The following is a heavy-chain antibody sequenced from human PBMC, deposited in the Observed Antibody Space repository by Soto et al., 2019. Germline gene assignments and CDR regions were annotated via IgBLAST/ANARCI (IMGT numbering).Heavy chain of an antibody. D-gene: IGHD2-2*01. CDR1: GYSISSSNW. CDR2: IYYSVTT. J-gene: IGHJ4*02. CDR3: ARGYCSSTSCYEFDY. V-gene: IGHV4-28*03. Sequence: SETLSLTCAVSGYSISSSNWWGWIRQPPGKGLEWIGYIYYSVTTYYNPSLKSRVTISVDTSKKQFSLKLTSVTAADTAMYYCARGYCSSTSCYEFDYWGQGNLVTVS.